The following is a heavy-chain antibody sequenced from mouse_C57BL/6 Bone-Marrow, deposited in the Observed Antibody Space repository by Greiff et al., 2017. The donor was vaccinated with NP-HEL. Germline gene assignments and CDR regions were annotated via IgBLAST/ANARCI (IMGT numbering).Heavy chain of an antibody. CDR2: IHPNSGST. CDR1: GYTFTSYW. J-gene: IGHJ3*01. Sequence: QVQLQQPGAELVKPGASVKLSCKASGYTFTSYWMHWVQQRPGQGLEWIGMIHPNSGSTNYNETFKSKATLTVDKSSSTAYMQLSSRTSEDAAVYYCARRGAQATSAWFAYWGQGTLVTVSA. D-gene: IGHD3-2*02. V-gene: IGHV1-64*01. CDR3: ARRGAQATSAWFAY.